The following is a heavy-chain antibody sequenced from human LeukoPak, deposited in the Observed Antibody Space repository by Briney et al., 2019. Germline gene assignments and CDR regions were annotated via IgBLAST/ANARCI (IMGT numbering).Heavy chain of an antibody. CDR2: IYYSGST. CDR3: ARDSDY. V-gene: IGHV4-39*02. CDR1: GGSISSSSYY. Sequence: PSETLSLTCTVSGGSISSSSYYWGWIRQPPGKGLEWIGIIYYSGSTYYNPSLKSRLTISVDTSKNQFSLKLSSVTATDTAVYYCARDSDYWGQGTLVTVSS. J-gene: IGHJ4*02.